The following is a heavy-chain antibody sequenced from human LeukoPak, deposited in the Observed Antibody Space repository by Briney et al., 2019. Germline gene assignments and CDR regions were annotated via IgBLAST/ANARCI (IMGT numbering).Heavy chain of an antibody. CDR1: GFTFSNYW. D-gene: IGHD2-2*01. CDR3: ARASTVVVPAVTDY. CDR2: IKQDGSET. V-gene: IGHV3-7*01. J-gene: IGHJ4*02. Sequence: PGGSLRLSCAASGFTFSNYWMTWVRQAPGKGLEWVANIKQDGSETYYVDFVKGRFTISRDNAKKSLFLQMNSLRVEDTAVYYCARASTVVVPAVTDYWGQGTLVIVSS.